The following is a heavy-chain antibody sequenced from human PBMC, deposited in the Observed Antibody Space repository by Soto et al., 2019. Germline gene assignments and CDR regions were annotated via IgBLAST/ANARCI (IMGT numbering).Heavy chain of an antibody. CDR2: IYYSGST. V-gene: IGHV4-59*01. J-gene: IGHJ4*02. D-gene: IGHD5-12*01. CDR1: GGSISSYY. CDR3: ARSGEYSGYDPPGY. Sequence: QVQLQELGPGLVKPSETMSLTCTVSGGSISSYYWSWIRQPPGKGVEWIGYIYYSGSTNYNPSLKSRVTLSVDASKNQFSLKLSSVTAADTAVYYCARSGEYSGYDPPGYWGQGTLVTVSS.